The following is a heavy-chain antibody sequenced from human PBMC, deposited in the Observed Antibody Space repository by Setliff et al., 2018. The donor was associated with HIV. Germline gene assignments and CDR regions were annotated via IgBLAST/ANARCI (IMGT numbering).Heavy chain of an antibody. J-gene: IGHJ3*01. Sequence: SGGSLRLSCAASGFTFDAYGMSWVRQAPGKGLEWVSTIKWNGGSTYYADSVKGRFTISRDNSKNTVFVQMNSLRADDTATYYCVRDLTTLVTRKVFDLWGQGTMVTVSS. CDR2: IKWNGGST. D-gene: IGHD4-4*01. CDR3: VRDLTTLVTRKVFDL. V-gene: IGHV3-20*04. CDR1: GFTFDAYG.